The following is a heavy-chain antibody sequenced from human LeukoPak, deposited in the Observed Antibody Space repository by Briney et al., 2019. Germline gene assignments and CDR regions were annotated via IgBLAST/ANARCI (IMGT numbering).Heavy chain of an antibody. CDR2: IYYSGST. Sequence: PSETLSLTCTVSGGSISSSSYYWGWIRQPPGKGLEWIGSIYYSGSTYYNPYLKSRVIISVDKSKNQFSLKLYSVTAADTAVYYCARREGELRYFDWLTPRDWGQGTLVTVSS. D-gene: IGHD3-9*01. J-gene: IGHJ4*02. CDR1: GGSISSSSYY. CDR3: ARREGELRYFDWLTPRD. V-gene: IGHV4-39*07.